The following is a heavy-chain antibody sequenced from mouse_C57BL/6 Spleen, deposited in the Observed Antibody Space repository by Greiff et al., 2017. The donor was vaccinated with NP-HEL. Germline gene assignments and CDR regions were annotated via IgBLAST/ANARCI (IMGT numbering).Heavy chain of an antibody. CDR2: ISGGGGNT. J-gene: IGHJ2*01. CDR3: ARNSFDY. V-gene: IGHV5-9*01. CDR1: GFTFSSYT. Sequence: EVQVVESGGGLVKPGGSLKLSCAASGFTFSSYTMSWVRQTPEKRLEWVATISGGGGNTYYPDSVKGRFTISRDNAKNTLYLQMSSLRSEDTALYYCARNSFDYWGQGTTLTVSS.